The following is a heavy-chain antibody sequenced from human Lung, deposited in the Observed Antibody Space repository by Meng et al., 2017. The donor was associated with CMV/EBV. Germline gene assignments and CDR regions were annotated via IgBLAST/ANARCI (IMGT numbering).Heavy chain of an antibody. CDR1: GYTFTGYY. CDR2: INPNSGGT. Sequence: SVXVSXXASGYTFTGYYMHWVRQAPGQGLEWMGWINPNSGGTNYAQKFQGRVTMTRDTSISTAYMELSRLRSDDTAVYYCARRQYQLVGLAAFDIWGQGKXV. D-gene: IGHD2-2*01. V-gene: IGHV1-2*02. CDR3: ARRQYQLVGLAAFDI. J-gene: IGHJ3*02.